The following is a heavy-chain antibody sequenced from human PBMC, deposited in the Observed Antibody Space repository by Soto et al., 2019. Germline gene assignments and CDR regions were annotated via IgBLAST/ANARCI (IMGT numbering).Heavy chain of an antibody. Sequence: ASVKVSCKASGGTFSSYAISWVRQVPGQGLEWMGGIIPIFGTANYAQKFQGRVTITADESTSTAYMELSSLRSEDTAVYYCASVWGPRITMIGGGMDVWGQGTTVTVSS. CDR3: ASVWGPRITMIGGGMDV. V-gene: IGHV1-69*13. J-gene: IGHJ6*02. CDR2: IIPIFGTA. CDR1: GGTFSSYA. D-gene: IGHD3-22*01.